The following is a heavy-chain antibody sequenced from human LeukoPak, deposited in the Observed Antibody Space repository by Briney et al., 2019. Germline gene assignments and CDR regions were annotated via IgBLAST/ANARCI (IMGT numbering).Heavy chain of an antibody. D-gene: IGHD6-19*01. Sequence: GGSLRLSCAASGFTFSSYGMHWVRQAPGKGLEWVAVIWYDGSNKYYADSVKGRFTISRDNSKNTLYLQMNSLRAEDTAVYYCARASSGWYNPFDYWGQGTLVTVSS. CDR1: GFTFSSYG. V-gene: IGHV3-33*01. CDR2: IWYDGSNK. CDR3: ARASSGWYNPFDY. J-gene: IGHJ4*02.